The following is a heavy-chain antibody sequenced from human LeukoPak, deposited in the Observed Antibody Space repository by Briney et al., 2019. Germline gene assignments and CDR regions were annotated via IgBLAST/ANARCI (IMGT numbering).Heavy chain of an antibody. CDR2: IHNDGST. Sequence: GGSLRLSCAASGFIVSSNYMTWVRQAPGKGLEWVSVIHNDGSTYYAESVKGRFTISRDNSKNTLYLQMNSLRVEDTAVCYCADLARDYWGQGILVTVSS. CDR1: GFIVSSNY. D-gene: IGHD3-3*01. V-gene: IGHV3-53*01. CDR3: ADLARDY. J-gene: IGHJ4*02.